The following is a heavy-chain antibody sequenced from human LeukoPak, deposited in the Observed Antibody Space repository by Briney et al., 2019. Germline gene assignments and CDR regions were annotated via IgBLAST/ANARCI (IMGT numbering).Heavy chain of an antibody. D-gene: IGHD1-26*01. CDR3: ARAFGSYDSQSFYYYMDV. CDR2: ISDSYSYV. J-gene: IGHJ6*03. CDR1: GFTFSKYY. V-gene: IGHV3-21*01. Sequence: GGSLRLSCAASGFTFSKYYLSWVRQAPGKGLEWVSSISDSYSYVNYAESVKGRFSISRDSAKNSIYLQMNGLRADDTAVYYCARAFGSYDSQSFYYYMDVWGKGTTVTVS.